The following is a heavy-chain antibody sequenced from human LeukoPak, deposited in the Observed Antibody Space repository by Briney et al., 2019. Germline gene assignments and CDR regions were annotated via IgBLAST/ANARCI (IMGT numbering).Heavy chain of an antibody. V-gene: IGHV3-13*01. J-gene: IGHJ3*02. CDR3: ARAARYYGSSGAHAFDI. D-gene: IGHD3-22*01. CDR2: IGTGGDT. CDR1: GFTFSSYD. Sequence: GGSLRLSCAASGFTFSSYDMHWVRQATGKGLEWVSGIGTGGDTHYPGSVTGRFIISRENAKNSLDLQMNSLRAGDTAVYYCARAARYYGSSGAHAFDIWGQGTMVTVS.